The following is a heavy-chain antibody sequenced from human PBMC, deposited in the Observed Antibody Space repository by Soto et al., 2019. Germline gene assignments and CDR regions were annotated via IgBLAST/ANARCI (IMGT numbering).Heavy chain of an antibody. J-gene: IGHJ4*02. D-gene: IGHD6-19*01. V-gene: IGHV2-5*01. CDR3: AHRPSGWFLFDY. CDR1: GFSLSTSGVG. CDR2: IYWNGDK. Sequence: QITLKESGPTLVKPTQTLTLTCTFSGFSLSTSGVGVGWIRQSPGKALQWLALIYWNGDKRYNPSLKTSLTIPKDTSKNQVVLTLTNMDPVDTATYYCAHRPSGWFLFDYWGQGTLVTVSS.